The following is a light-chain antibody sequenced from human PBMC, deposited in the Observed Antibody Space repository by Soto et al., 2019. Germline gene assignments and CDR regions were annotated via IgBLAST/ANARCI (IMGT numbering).Light chain of an antibody. CDR3: QQYNSYWT. J-gene: IGKJ1*01. V-gene: IGKV1-5*03. CDR2: KAS. CDR1: QSISSW. Sequence: IQMKQSPSALSASVGDRVTITCRASQSISSWLAWYQQKPGKAPKLLIYKASSLESGVPSRFSGSGSGTEFTLTISSLQPDDFATYYCQQYNSYWTFGQGTKVDIK.